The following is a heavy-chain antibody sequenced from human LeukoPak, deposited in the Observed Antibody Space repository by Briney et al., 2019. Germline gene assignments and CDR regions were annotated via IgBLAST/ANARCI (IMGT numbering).Heavy chain of an antibody. Sequence: PGRSLRLSCAASGFTFSSYGMHWVRRAPGKGLEWVAVISYDGSNKYYADSVKGRFTISRDNSKSTLYLQRNSLRAEDTAVYYCAKDLGVVVTTFDYWGQGTLVTVSS. CDR1: GFTFSSYG. CDR2: ISYDGSNK. CDR3: AKDLGVVVTTFDY. D-gene: IGHD3-22*01. J-gene: IGHJ4*02. V-gene: IGHV3-30*18.